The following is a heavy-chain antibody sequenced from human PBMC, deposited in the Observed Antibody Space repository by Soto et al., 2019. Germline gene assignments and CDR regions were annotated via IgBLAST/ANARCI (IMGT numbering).Heavy chain of an antibody. CDR1: GGSISIVGYY. CDR3: ARDKRAAAGYAMDV. D-gene: IGHD6-13*01. Sequence: QVQLQESGPGLVKPSQTLSLTCTVSGGSISIVGYYWSWIRQHPGKGLEWIGYIYYSGSTYYNPSLKSRVTISLDTSKNQFSLKLSSLIAADTAVYYCARDKRAAAGYAMDVWGQGTTVTVSS. V-gene: IGHV4-31*03. J-gene: IGHJ6*02. CDR2: IYYSGST.